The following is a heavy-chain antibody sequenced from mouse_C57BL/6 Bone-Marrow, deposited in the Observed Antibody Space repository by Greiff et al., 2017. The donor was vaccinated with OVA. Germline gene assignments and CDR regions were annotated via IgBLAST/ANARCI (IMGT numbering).Heavy chain of an antibody. CDR1: GYAFCSYW. D-gene: IGHD2-5*01. V-gene: IGHV1-80*01. J-gene: IGHJ1*03. Sequence: QVQLQQSGAELVKPGASVKISCKASGYAFCSYWMNWVKQRPGKGLEWIGQIYPGDGDTNYNGKFKGKATLTADKSSSTAYMQLSSLTSEDSAVYFCARFYSNSHWYFDVWGTGTTVTVSS. CDR3: ARFYSNSHWYFDV. CDR2: IYPGDGDT.